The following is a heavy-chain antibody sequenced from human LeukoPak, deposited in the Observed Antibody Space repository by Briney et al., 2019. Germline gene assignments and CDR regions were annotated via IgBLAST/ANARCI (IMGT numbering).Heavy chain of an antibody. CDR3: ARWTRVTSLSLWYFDL. V-gene: IGHV3-48*03. J-gene: IGHJ2*01. D-gene: IGHD2-21*02. Sequence: GGSLRLSCVASGFTFSSYEMNWVRQAPGEGLEWVSYIHNGGSSTYYADSVKGRFTISRDNAKNSLHLQMNSLRVEDTAVYYCARWTRVTSLSLWYFDLWGRGTLVTVSS. CDR2: IHNGGSST. CDR1: GFTFSSYE.